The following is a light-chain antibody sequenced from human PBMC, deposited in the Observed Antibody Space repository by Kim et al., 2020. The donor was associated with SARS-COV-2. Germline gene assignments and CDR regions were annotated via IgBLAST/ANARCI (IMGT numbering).Light chain of an antibody. J-gene: IGKJ1*01. CDR1: QSISIW. CDR2: EAS. CDR3: QQYRTSWT. V-gene: IGKV1-5*03. Sequence: DIQMTQSPSTLSASVGDRIAITCWASQSISIWLAWYQQNPGKAPKLLIYEASSLERGVPSRFSGSGSGTEFTLTISSLQPDDSASYYCQQYRTSWTFGQGTKVDIK.